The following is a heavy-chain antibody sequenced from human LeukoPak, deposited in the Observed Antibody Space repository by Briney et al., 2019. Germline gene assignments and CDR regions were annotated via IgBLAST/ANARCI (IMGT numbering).Heavy chain of an antibody. V-gene: IGHV4-34*01. CDR3: ARQSFRDLGIVVVPAAIRAFDI. J-gene: IGHJ3*02. Sequence: SETLSLTCAVYGGSFSGYYWSWIRQPPGKGLEWIGEINHSGSTNYNPSLKSRVTISVDTSKNQFSLKLSSVTAADTAVYYCARQSFRDLGIVVVPAAIRAFDIWGQGTMVTVSS. CDR1: GGSFSGYY. D-gene: IGHD2-2*03. CDR2: INHSGST.